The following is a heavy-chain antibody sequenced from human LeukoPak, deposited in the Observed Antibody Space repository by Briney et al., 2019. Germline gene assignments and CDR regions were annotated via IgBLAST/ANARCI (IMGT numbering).Heavy chain of an antibody. J-gene: IGHJ5*02. V-gene: IGHV3-33*08. CDR1: GFTFSSYG. CDR3: ARDNWELLRGGFDP. Sequence: GGSLRLSCAASGFTFSSYGMHWVRQAPGKGLEWVAVIWYGGSNKYYADSVKGRFTISRDNSKNTLYLQMNSLRAEDTAVYYCARDNWELLRGGFDPWGQGTLVTVSS. D-gene: IGHD1-26*01. CDR2: IWYGGSNK.